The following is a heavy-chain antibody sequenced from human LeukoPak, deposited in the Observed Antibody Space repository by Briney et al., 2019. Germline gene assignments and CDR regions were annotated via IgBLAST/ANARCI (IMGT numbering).Heavy chain of an antibody. J-gene: IGHJ6*02. D-gene: IGHD5-24*01. CDR3: ARDAPYRRDGYKTYYYYGMDV. CDR2: ISAYNGNT. V-gene: IGHV1-18*01. CDR1: GYTFTSYG. Sequence: GASVKVSCKASGYTFTSYGISWVRQAPGQGLEWMGWISAYNGNTNYAQKLQGRVTMTTDTSTSTAYMELRSLRSDDTAVYYCARDAPYRRDGYKTYYYYGMDVWGQGTTVTVSS.